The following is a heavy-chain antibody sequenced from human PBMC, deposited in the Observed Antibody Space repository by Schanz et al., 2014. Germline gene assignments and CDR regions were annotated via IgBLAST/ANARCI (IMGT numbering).Heavy chain of an antibody. CDR3: ARDTTWRLDL. CDR2: VFPNGIT. V-gene: IGHV4-61*02. D-gene: IGHD1-1*01. Sequence: QVQLQESGPGLVKPSQTLSLTCTVSGGSIRSGTYYWSWIRHPAGKALEWVGRVFPNGITNYNPSRKSRVTISLAASKNQCSLRRTSLTAADTAVYYCARDTTWRLDLWGRGTLVTVSS. J-gene: IGHJ2*01. CDR1: GGSIRSGTYY.